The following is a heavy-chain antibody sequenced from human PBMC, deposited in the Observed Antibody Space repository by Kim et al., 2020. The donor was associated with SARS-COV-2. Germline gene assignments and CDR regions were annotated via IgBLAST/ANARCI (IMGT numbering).Heavy chain of an antibody. CDR3: ARDGGYCSGGTCDYYYY. D-gene: IGHD2-15*01. CDR2: ISSSLTYK. Sequence: GGSLRLSCAASGFAFTDYSMNWVRQASGKGLEWVSSISSSLTYKYYADSVKGRFTISRDNAQKSLVLQMDSLRAEDTAVYYCARDGGYCSGGTCDYYYY. CDR1: GFAFTDYS. V-gene: IGHV3-21*01. J-gene: IGHJ6*03.